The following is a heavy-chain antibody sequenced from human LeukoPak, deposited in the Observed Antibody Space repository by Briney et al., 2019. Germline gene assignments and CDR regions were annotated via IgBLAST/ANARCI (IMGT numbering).Heavy chain of an antibody. CDR3: VREDTPATANY. CDR1: GFNFANHA. J-gene: IGHJ4*02. CDR2: ISGGGDIT. V-gene: IGHV3-23*01. D-gene: IGHD2-21*02. Sequence: GGSLRLSCAASGFNFANHAMSWVRQTPGKGLEWVSAISGGGDITYYADSVTGRFTISRDNSKDTLFLQMHSLIPGDTAVYYCVREDTPATANYWGQGTLVTISS.